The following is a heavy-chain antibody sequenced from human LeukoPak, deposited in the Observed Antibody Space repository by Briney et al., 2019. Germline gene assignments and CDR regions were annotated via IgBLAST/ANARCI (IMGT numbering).Heavy chain of an antibody. V-gene: IGHV4-39*07. CDR2: IYYSGST. D-gene: IGHD3-22*01. Sequence: SETLSLTCTVSDGSISSSNYYWGWIRQPPGKGLEWIGTIYYSGSTYYNPSLKSRVAIFIDTSKNQFSLKLSSVTAADTAVYYCAREAGYYDSSGYYLNWGQGTLVTVSS. CDR3: AREAGYYDSSGYYLN. CDR1: DGSISSSNYY. J-gene: IGHJ1*01.